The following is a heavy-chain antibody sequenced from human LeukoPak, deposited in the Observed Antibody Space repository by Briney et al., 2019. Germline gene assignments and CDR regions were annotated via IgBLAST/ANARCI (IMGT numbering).Heavy chain of an antibody. D-gene: IGHD3-16*02. CDR2: IRYDGSNK. CDR3: AKVSRGRGITLGRVIVSSDY. CDR1: GFTFSSYG. J-gene: IGHJ4*02. Sequence: GGSLRLSCAASGFTFSSYGMHWVRQAPGKGLEWVAFIRYDGSNKYYADSVKGRFTISRDNSKNTLYLQMNSLRAEDTAVYYCAKVSRGRGITLGRVIVSSDYWGQGTLVTVSS. V-gene: IGHV3-30*02.